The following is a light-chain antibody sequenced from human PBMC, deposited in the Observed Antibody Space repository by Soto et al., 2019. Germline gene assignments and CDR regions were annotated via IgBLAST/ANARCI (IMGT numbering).Light chain of an antibody. CDR2: EVS. J-gene: IGLJ1*01. Sequence: QSALTQPASVSGSPGQSITISCTGTSSDVGGYNYVSWYQQHPGKAPKLMIYEVSNRPSGVSNHFSGSKSGNTASLTISGLQAEDEADYYCSSYTSSSTVFGTGTKVTVL. V-gene: IGLV2-14*01. CDR3: SSYTSSSTV. CDR1: SSDVGGYNY.